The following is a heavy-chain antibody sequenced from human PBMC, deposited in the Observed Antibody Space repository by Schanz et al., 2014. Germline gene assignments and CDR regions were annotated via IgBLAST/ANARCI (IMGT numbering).Heavy chain of an antibody. CDR1: GGTFSTYT. V-gene: IGHV1-69*02. CDR2: IIPILGIA. J-gene: IGHJ4*02. Sequence: QVQLVQSGAEVKKPGSSVKVSCKASGGTFSTYTISWVRQAPGQGLEWMGRIIPILGIANYAQKFQGRVTITADKSEFTAYMDVSSLRSEYTAVYYCASSGAGYSSSWDFDYWGQGTLVTVSS. CDR3: ASSGAGYSSSWDFDY. D-gene: IGHD6-13*01.